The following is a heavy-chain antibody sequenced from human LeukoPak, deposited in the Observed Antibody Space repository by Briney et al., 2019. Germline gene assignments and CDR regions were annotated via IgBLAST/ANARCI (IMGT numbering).Heavy chain of an antibody. V-gene: IGHV4-34*01. D-gene: IGHD3-22*01. CDR2: INHSGST. Sequence: SETLSLICAVYGGSFSGYYWSWIRQPPGKGLEWIGEINHSGSTNYNPSLKSRVTISVDTSKNQFSLKLSSVTAADTAVYYCARDRYYYDSTGYSIFDYWGQGTLVTVSS. CDR1: GGSFSGYY. J-gene: IGHJ4*02. CDR3: ARDRYYYDSTGYSIFDY.